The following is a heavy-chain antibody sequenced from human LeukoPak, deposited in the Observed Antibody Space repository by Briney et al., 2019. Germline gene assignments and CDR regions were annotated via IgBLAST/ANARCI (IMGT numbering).Heavy chain of an antibody. CDR1: GGSISSYY. Sequence: SETLSLTCTVSGGSISSYYWSWIRQPPGKGLEWIGYIYYSGSTNYNPSLKSRVTISVDTSKNQFSLKLSSVTAADTAVYYCARALPNYYYMDVWGKGTTVTISS. V-gene: IGHV4-59*01. J-gene: IGHJ6*03. CDR2: IYYSGST. CDR3: ARALPNYYYMDV.